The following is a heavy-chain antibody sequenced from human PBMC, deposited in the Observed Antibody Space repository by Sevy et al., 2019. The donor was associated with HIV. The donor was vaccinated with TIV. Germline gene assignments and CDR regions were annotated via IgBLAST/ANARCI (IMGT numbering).Heavy chain of an antibody. CDR1: GFTFSNYW. CDR3: AREQITVSKPDYFDS. D-gene: IGHD1-20*01. J-gene: IGHJ4*02. CDR2: INQDGSEK. V-gene: IGHV3-7*01. Sequence: GGSLRLSCAASGFTFSNYWMSWVRQAPGKGLECVANINQDGSEKYYLDSVKGRFIVSRDNAKNSLYLQMNSLRAEDSAVYYCAREQITVSKPDYFDSCGQGTLVTVSS.